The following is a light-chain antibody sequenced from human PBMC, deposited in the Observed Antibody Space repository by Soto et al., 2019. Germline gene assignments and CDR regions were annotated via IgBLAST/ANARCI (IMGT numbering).Light chain of an antibody. CDR1: QSVSSSH. CDR2: DTS. V-gene: IGKV3-20*01. CDR3: QQYGASPST. J-gene: IGKJ1*01. Sequence: EVELTQAPGTLSLSPGERATLSCRASQSVSSSHLAWYQQKRGQAPRLLIYDTSTRATGIPDRFSGSGSGTDFTLTISSLEPEDFAVYHCQQYGASPSTFGQGTKV.